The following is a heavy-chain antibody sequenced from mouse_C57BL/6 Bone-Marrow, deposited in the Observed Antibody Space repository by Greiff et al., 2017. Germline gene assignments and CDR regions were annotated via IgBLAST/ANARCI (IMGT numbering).Heavy chain of an antibody. CDR1: GYTFTDYE. CDR2: IDPETGGT. J-gene: IGHJ3*01. V-gene: IGHV1-15*01. D-gene: IGHD2-1*01. CDR3: TRYGNCRFAY. Sequence: VKLQESGAELVRPGASVTLSCKASGYTFTDYEMHWVKQTPVHGLEWIGAIDPETGGTAYNQKFKGKAILTADKSSSTAYMELRSLTSEDSAVYYCTRYGNCRFAYWGQGTLVTVSA.